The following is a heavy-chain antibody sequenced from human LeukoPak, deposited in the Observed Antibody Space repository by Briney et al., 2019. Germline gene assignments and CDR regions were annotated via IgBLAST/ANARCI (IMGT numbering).Heavy chain of an antibody. V-gene: IGHV3-23*01. J-gene: IGHJ4*02. Sequence: GGSLRLSCAASGFTFSSYAMSWVRQAPGKGLEWVSAISGSGGSTYYADSVKGRFTISRDNSKNTLYLQMNSLRADDTAVYYCARGSSGWPYYFDYWGQGTLVSVSS. CDR3: ARGSSGWPYYFDY. CDR2: ISGSGGST. D-gene: IGHD6-19*01. CDR1: GFTFSSYA.